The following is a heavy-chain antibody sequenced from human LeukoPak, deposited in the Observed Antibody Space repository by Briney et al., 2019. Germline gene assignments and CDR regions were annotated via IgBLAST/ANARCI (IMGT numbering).Heavy chain of an antibody. V-gene: IGHV3-21*01. CDR2: INSSSSYI. J-gene: IGHJ4*02. CDR1: GFPFSSYS. Sequence: GALKLSFAASGFPFSSYSMKWGRPAPGKGGEWGSSINSSSSYIYYADSVKGRFTISRDNAKNSLYLQMNSLRAEDTAVYYCARDPRTYGSGSYYFDYWGQGTLVTVSS. D-gene: IGHD3-10*01. CDR3: ARDPRTYGSGSYYFDY.